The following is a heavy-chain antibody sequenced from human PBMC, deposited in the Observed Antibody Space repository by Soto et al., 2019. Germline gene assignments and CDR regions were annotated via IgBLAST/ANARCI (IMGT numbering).Heavy chain of an antibody. CDR2: IYHSGST. J-gene: IGHJ4*02. V-gene: IGHV4-30-2*01. Sequence: PSDTLSLTCAVSGVSISRGCCSLRWLRPPPGKGLEWIGYIYHSGSTYYNPSLKSRVTISVDRSKNQFSLKLSSVTAADTAVYYCARGYSYGDSPSFDYWGQGTLVNVSS. D-gene: IGHD5-18*01. CDR1: GVSISRGCCS. CDR3: ARGYSYGDSPSFDY.